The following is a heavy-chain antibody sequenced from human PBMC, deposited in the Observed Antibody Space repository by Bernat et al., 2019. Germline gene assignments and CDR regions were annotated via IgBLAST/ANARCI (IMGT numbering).Heavy chain of an antibody. J-gene: IGHJ4*02. D-gene: IGHD2-15*01. CDR1: GFTFSGHG. CDR3: ARAPLGYCSGGSCYSVDY. CDR2: ISSDGYNR. V-gene: IGHV3-30*03. Sequence: QVQLVESGGGVVQPGRSLRLSCIVSGFTFSGHGMHWVRQAPGKGLEWVASISSDGYNRHLTDSVKGRFTISRDNAKNSLFLQMNSLRDEDTAVYYCARAPLGYCSGGSCYSVDYWGQGTLVTVSS.